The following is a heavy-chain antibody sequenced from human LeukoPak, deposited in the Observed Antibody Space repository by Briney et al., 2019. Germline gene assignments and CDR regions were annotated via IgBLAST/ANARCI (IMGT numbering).Heavy chain of an antibody. CDR2: IYYSGST. J-gene: IGHJ6*03. V-gene: IGHV4-59*12. CDR3: ARGHYYGSGSYYRRVGSGYYYMDV. CDR1: GGSISSYY. D-gene: IGHD3-10*01. Sequence: ASETLSLTCTVSGGSISSYYWSWIRQPPGKGLEWIGYIYYSGSTSYSPSLKSRVTISVDKSKNQFSLRLTSVTAADTAVYYCARGHYYGSGSYYRRVGSGYYYMDVWGKGTTVTVSS.